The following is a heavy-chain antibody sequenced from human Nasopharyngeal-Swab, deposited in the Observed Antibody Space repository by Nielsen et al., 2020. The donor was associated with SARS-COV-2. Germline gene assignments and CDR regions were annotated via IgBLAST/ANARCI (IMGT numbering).Heavy chain of an antibody. CDR2: IYNDGSVA. CDR3: ARADLLLGGSLDI. D-gene: IGHD1-26*01. V-gene: IGHV3-74*03. Sequence: GESLKISCAASGFTFSSYWMYWVRQDPGKGLVLVSRIYNDGSVATYADSAKGRFTISRDNAKNTVYLQMNSLRAEDTAVYYCARADLLLGGSLDIGGQGTTVTVSS. CDR1: GFTFSSYW. J-gene: IGHJ3*02.